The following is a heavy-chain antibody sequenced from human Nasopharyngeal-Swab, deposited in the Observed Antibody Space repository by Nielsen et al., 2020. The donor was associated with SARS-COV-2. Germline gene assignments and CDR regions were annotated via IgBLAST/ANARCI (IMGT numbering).Heavy chain of an antibody. J-gene: IGHJ4*02. D-gene: IGHD3-16*02. CDR3: ARESPHDYVWGSYRYTLSFDY. Sequence: WVRQAPGQGLEWMGRFNPNSGGTNYAQKFQGRVTMTRDTSISTAYMELSRLRSDDTAVYYCARESPHDYVWGSYRYTLSFDYWGQGTLVTVSS. CDR2: FNPNSGGT. V-gene: IGHV1-2*06.